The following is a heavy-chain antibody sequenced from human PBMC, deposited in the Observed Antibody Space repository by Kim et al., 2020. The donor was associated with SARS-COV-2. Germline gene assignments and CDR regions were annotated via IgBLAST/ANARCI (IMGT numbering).Heavy chain of an antibody. D-gene: IGHD6-19*01. V-gene: IGHV1-69*13. Sequence: SVKVSCKASGGTFSSYAISWVRQAPGQGLEWMGGIIPIFGTANYAQKFQGRVTITADESTSTAYMELSSLRSEDTAVYYCARSSLRIAVAGKGYYYYYGMDVWGQGTTVTVSS. J-gene: IGHJ6*02. CDR2: IIPIFGTA. CDR1: GGTFSSYA. CDR3: ARSSLRIAVAGKGYYYYYGMDV.